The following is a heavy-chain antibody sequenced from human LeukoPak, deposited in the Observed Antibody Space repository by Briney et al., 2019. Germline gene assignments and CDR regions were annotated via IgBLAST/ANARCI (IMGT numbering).Heavy chain of an antibody. CDR3: ARDSPIAAAVDAFDI. CDR1: GYTFTSYG. CDR2: INPNSGGT. Sequence: ASVKVSCKASGYTFTSYGISWVRQAPGQGLEWMGWINPNSGGTNYAQKLQGRVTMTTDTSTSTAYMELRSLRSDDTAVYYCARDSPIAAAVDAFDIWGQGTMVTVSS. D-gene: IGHD6-13*01. J-gene: IGHJ3*02. V-gene: IGHV1-18*01.